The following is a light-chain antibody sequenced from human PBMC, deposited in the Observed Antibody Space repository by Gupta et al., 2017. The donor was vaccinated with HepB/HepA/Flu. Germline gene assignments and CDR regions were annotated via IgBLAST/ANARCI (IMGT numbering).Light chain of an antibody. Sequence: VVMPHSPLSLPATLGHPASISCRSSKSLVYSDRNNQLNWFQQRPGQSPMLLIYTVSNRDSGVPDRFSGSGSGTDFTLKISRVEAEDVGVYYCRQCTPGPRTLGQGTKVDIK. CDR3: RQCTPGPRT. CDR2: TVS. CDR1: KSLVYSDRNNQ. V-gene: IGKV2-30*01. J-gene: IGKJ1*01.